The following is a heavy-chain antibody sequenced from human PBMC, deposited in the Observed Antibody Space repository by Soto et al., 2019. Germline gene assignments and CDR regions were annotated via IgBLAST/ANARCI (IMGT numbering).Heavy chain of an antibody. CDR2: ISYDGSNK. CDR1: GFTFSSYA. Sequence: TGGSLRLSCAASGFTFSSYAMHWVRQAPGKGLEWVAVISYDGSNKYYADSVKGRFTISRDNSKNTLYLQMNSLRAEDTAVYYCARDLPDSSGYYRDYYYGMDVWGQGTTVTVSS. CDR3: ARDLPDSSGYYRDYYYGMDV. D-gene: IGHD3-22*01. J-gene: IGHJ6*02. V-gene: IGHV3-30-3*01.